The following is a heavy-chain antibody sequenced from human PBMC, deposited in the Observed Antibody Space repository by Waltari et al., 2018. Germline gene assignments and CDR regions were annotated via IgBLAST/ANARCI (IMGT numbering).Heavy chain of an antibody. J-gene: IGHJ6*02. CDR2: IYYSGSP. CDR3: ASPGDYDSSGYYYYYYGMDV. Sequence: QLQLQESGPGLVKPSETLSLTCTVSGGSISSSSYYWGWIRQPPGKGLEWIGSIYYSGSPYYNPSFKSRVTISVDTSKNQFSLKLSSVTAADTAVYYCASPGDYDSSGYYYYYYGMDVWGQGTTVTVSS. D-gene: IGHD3-22*01. V-gene: IGHV4-39*01. CDR1: GGSISSSSYY.